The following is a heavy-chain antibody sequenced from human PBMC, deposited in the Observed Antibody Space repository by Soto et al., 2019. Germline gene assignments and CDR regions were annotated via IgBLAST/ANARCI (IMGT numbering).Heavy chain of an antibody. CDR2: IYYSGST. D-gene: IGHD2-15*01. V-gene: IGHV4-31*03. CDR1: GGSISSGGYY. Sequence: QVQPQESGPGLVKPSQTLSLTCTVSGGSISSGGYYWSWIRQHPGKGLEWIGYIYYSGSTYYNPSLKSRVTISVDTSKNQFSLKLSSVTAADTAVYYCARGYCSGGSCYNYYYYYMDVWGKGTTVTVSS. J-gene: IGHJ6*03. CDR3: ARGYCSGGSCYNYYYYYMDV.